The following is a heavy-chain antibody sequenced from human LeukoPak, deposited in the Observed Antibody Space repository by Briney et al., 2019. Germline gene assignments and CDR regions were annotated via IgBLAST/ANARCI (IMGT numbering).Heavy chain of an antibody. V-gene: IGHV3-23*01. J-gene: IGHJ4*02. Sequence: PGGSLRLSCAASGFTFSSYAMSWVRQAPGKGLEWVSAISGSGGSTYYADSVKGRFTISRDNSKNTLYLQMNSLRAEDTAVYYCAKSSSGGWEPLRYFDYWGQGTLVTVSS. CDR3: AKSSSGGWEPLRYFDY. CDR2: ISGSGGST. CDR1: GFTFSSYA. D-gene: IGHD1-26*01.